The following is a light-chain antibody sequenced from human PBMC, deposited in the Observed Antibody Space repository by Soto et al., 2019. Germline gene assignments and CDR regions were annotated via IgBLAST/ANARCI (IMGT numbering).Light chain of an antibody. CDR2: TSS. CDR1: QHIGNY. CDR3: QKHNDAPLT. Sequence: DIQMTQSPSSLSASVGDRVTITCRANQHIGNYLSWYQQKPGKVPKLLIYTSSTLQSGVPTRFSGSRSGTDYILTISSLQPEDIATYYCQKHNDAPLTFGGGTKVEIK. V-gene: IGKV1-27*01. J-gene: IGKJ4*01.